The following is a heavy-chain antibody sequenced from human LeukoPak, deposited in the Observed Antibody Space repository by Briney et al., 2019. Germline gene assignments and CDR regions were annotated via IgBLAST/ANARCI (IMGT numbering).Heavy chain of an antibody. Sequence: GGSLRLSCAASGFTYSSYAMHWARQAPGKGLEWVSGVSWNSGSIDYADSVKGRLTISRDNAKNSLYLLMNSLRAEDTALYYCTKDKPPRSSGWYGWFDPWGQGTLVTVSS. CDR1: GFTYSSYA. CDR2: VSWNSGSI. CDR3: TKDKPPRSSGWYGWFDP. V-gene: IGHV3-9*01. J-gene: IGHJ5*02. D-gene: IGHD6-19*01.